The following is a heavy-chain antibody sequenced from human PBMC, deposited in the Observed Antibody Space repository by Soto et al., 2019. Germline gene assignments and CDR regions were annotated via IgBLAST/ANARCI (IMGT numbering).Heavy chain of an antibody. Sequence: QVQLVQSGAEVKKPGASVKVSCKASGYPFSSYGISWVRQAPGQGLEWMGWISGHNSNTYYAQKLQGRVTMTTDTSTSTAYMELRSLRSDDTAVYYCARGPEENWYFDLWGRGTQVTVSS. CDR1: GYPFSSYG. V-gene: IGHV1-18*01. CDR3: ARGPEENWYFDL. J-gene: IGHJ2*01. CDR2: ISGHNSNT.